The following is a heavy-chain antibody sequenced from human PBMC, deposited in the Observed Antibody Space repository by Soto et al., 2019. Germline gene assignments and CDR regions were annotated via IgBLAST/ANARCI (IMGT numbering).Heavy chain of an antibody. Sequence: EVQLVESGGGLVKPGGSLRVSCAASGFTFSNYSMNWVRQAPGKGLEWVSSISSTSKYIYYADSVKGRFTISRDNAKKSLYLQMNSLRAEDTAVYYCARGLSSSWFDYWGQGTLVTVSA. CDR2: ISSTSKYI. CDR3: ARGLSSSWFDY. J-gene: IGHJ5*01. D-gene: IGHD6-19*01. V-gene: IGHV3-21*01. CDR1: GFTFSNYS.